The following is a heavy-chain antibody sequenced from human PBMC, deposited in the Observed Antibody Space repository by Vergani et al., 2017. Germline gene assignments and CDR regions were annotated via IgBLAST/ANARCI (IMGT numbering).Heavy chain of an antibody. CDR3: ARDPLYSATWPFLLLDMDV. V-gene: IGHV4-61*02. D-gene: IGHD6-13*01. J-gene: IGHJ6*02. CDR2: FYTGGGT. CDR1: GGPISSGSYY. Sequence: QVQLQESGPGLVRPSQTLSLTCTVSGGPISSGSYYWSWFRQPAGKGLEWIGRFYTGGGTSYNPSLKRRVTISVDTSKNQFPLQLSSVTAADTAVYYCARDPLYSATWPFLLLDMDVWGQGTTVTVSS.